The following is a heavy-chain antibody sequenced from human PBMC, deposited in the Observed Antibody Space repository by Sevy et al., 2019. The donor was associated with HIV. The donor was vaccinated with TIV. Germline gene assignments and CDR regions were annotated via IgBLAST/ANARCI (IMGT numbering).Heavy chain of an antibody. CDR2: IRNKADSYTT. D-gene: IGHD6-13*01. CDR3: AAHAGIAAAGRVFDY. J-gene: IGHJ4*02. CDR1: GFTFSDHY. V-gene: IGHV3-72*01. Sequence: GGSLRLSCAASGFTFSDHYMEWVRQAPGKGLERVGRIRNKADSYTTEYAASVKGRLTISRDDSKNSLYLLMNSLKTVDTAVYYCAAHAGIAAAGRVFDYWGQGTLVHVSS.